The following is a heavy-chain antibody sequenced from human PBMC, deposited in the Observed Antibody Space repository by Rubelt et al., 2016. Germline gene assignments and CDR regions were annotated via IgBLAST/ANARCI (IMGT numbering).Heavy chain of an antibody. V-gene: IGHV4-39*07. CDR1: GGSISSSSYY. CDR3: ARDHVVFSGSGNRQLDY. D-gene: IGHD3-10*01. CDR2: IYYSGST. Sequence: QVQLQESGPGLVKPSETLSLTCTVSGGSISSSSYYWGWIRQPPGKGLEWIGSIYYSGSTYYNPSLKGRVTISVATSKNQCSLKLSSVTAADTAVYYCARDHVVFSGSGNRQLDYWGQGTLVTVSS. J-gene: IGHJ4*02.